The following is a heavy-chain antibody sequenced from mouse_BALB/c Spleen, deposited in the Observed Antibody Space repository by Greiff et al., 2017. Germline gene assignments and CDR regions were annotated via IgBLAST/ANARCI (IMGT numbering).Heavy chain of an antibody. CDR3: ARATAWFAY. Sequence: EVKLQESGGGLVKPGGSLKLSCAASGFAFSSYDMSWVRQTPEKRLEWVAYISSGGGSTYYPDTVKGRFTISRDNAKNTLYLQMSSLKSEDTAMYYCARATAWFAYWGQGTLVTVSA. V-gene: IGHV5-12-1*01. CDR1: GFAFSSYD. J-gene: IGHJ3*01. CDR2: ISSGGGST.